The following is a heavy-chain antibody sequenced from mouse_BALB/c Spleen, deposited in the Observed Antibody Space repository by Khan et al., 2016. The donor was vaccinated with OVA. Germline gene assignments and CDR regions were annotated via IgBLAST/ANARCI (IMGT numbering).Heavy chain of an antibody. CDR2: IIPSTDYT. J-gene: IGHJ3*01. Sequence: QVQLKQSGAELARPGASVKMSCKASGYTFTTYTIHWVKQRPGQGLEWFGYIIPSTDYTTYNQKFKDKATLTADKSSSTAYMQLSSLTSDDSAVYYCAKEGAYYRSDGWFAYWGQGTLVTVSA. V-gene: IGHV1-4*01. D-gene: IGHD2-14*01. CDR3: AKEGAYYRSDGWFAY. CDR1: GYTFTTYT.